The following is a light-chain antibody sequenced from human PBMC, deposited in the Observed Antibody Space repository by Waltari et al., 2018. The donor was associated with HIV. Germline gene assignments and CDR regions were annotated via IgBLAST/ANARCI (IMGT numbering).Light chain of an antibody. V-gene: IGLV2-11*01. CDR2: DVS. J-gene: IGLJ1*01. Sequence: QSALTQPHSVPGSPRQSPTILCTRPISSVATFVFCYHHPPGKAPKVIIYDVSQRPAGVPDRFSGSKSGNTAFLTISGLQAEDEADYHCCSHAGNLIFAFGTGTKVTVL. CDR3: CSHAGNLIFA. CDR1: ISSVATF.